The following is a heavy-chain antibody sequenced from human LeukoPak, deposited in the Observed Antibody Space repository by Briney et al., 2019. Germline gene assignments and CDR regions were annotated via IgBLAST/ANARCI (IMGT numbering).Heavy chain of an antibody. Sequence: SETLSLTCTVSGGSISSSSAYWGWIRQPPGKGLEWIGSIYYSKNTYYNPSLKSRVTISADTSKNQFSLTLGSVSATDTAVYYCVKDSVRGYSGYGNDGFEIWGQGTMVTVSS. J-gene: IGHJ3*02. V-gene: IGHV4-39*02. CDR1: GGSISSSSAY. CDR2: IYYSKNT. D-gene: IGHD5-12*01. CDR3: VKDSVRGYSGYGNDGFEI.